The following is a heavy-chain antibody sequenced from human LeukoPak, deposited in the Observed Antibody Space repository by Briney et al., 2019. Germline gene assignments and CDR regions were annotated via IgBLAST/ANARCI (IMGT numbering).Heavy chain of an antibody. CDR1: GGTVSSYA. CDR2: IIPILGIA. Sequence: SGKLSCKASGGTVSSYAISWGRQAPGQGLEWRGWIIPILGIANYAQKFQGRVTSTADKSTSTAYMELSSLRSEDTAVYYCARDGYWFPWGQGTLVTVSS. V-gene: IGHV1-69*10. D-gene: IGHD2-8*02. CDR3: ARDGYWFP. J-gene: IGHJ5*02.